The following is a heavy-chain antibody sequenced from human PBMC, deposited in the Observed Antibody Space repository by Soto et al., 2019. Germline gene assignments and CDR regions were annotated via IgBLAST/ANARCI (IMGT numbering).Heavy chain of an antibody. CDR1: GDSISSADYY. Sequence: SETLSLTCTVSGDSISSADYYWSWIRQTPGKGLEWIGHIFYSGTAYYNPSLKSRLTISVDTSKNHFSLRLTSVTAADTAVYYCARDLWVEPELYYYGMDVWGQGTTVTVSS. V-gene: IGHV4-30-4*01. CDR3: ARDLWVEPELYYYGMDV. CDR2: IFYSGTA. J-gene: IGHJ6*02. D-gene: IGHD1-1*01.